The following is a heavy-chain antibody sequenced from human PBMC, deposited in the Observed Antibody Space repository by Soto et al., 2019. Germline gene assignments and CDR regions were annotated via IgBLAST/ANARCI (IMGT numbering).Heavy chain of an antibody. V-gene: IGHV2-5*02. D-gene: IGHD3-3*01. Sequence: QITLNESGPTVVKPTETLTLTCTFSGFSLTTSGVGVGWVRKSPGKAPAWLAFIYWGDDKRYSTSLKSRLTITQDNSKNRVVLTMANVDPADTATYCCAHCVLRAVFGLVTTTSIYFDFGGQGTPGVVSS. CDR3: AHCVLRAVFGLVTTTSIYFDF. CDR2: IYWGDDK. CDR1: GFSLTTSGVG. J-gene: IGHJ4*02.